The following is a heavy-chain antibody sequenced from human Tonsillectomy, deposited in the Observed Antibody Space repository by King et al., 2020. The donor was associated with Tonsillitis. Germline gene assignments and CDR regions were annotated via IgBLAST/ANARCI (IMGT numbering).Heavy chain of an antibody. CDR3: AKDVAYLYGSGRYYMGDFFGC. Sequence: QLVQSGGGLVQPGGSLRLSCAASGFTFSSYAMSWVRQAPGKGLEWVSAISGSGGSTYYADSVKGRFTISRDNSKNTLYLQMNRLRAEDTAVYYCAKDVAYLYGSGRYYMGDFFGCWGRGSLVSVAS. J-gene: IGHJ4*02. CDR1: GFTFSSYA. CDR2: ISGSGGST. D-gene: IGHD3-10*01. V-gene: IGHV3-23*04.